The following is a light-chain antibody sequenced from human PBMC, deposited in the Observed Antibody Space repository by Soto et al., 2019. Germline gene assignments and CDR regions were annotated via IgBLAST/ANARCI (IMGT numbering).Light chain of an antibody. CDR3: SSYTSSSTYV. CDR2: DVT. V-gene: IGLV2-14*03. CDR1: SSYVGAYNY. Sequence: QSALTQPASVSGSPGQSIAISCTGTSSYVGAYNYVSWYQQHPGKAPKLMIFDVTNRPSGVSDRFSGSKSGNTASLTISGLQAEDEADYYCSSYTSSSTYVFGTGTKVTVL. J-gene: IGLJ1*01.